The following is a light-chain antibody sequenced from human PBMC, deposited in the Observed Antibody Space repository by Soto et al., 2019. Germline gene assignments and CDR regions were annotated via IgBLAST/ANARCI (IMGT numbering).Light chain of an antibody. CDR2: GAS. CDR1: QSVSNN. J-gene: IGKJ5*01. Sequence: EIVMTQSPATLSVSPGERATLSCRASQSVSNNLAWFQHKAGQAPRLLIYGASTRATAIPARFSGSGSGTEFTLTISSLEPEDFAVYYCQLYSTSLFTFAQGTRLEIK. V-gene: IGKV3-15*01. CDR3: QLYSTSLFT.